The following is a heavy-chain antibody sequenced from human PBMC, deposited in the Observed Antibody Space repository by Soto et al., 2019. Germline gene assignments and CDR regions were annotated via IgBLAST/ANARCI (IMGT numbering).Heavy chain of an antibody. CDR3: ARLISGPTYYDFWSGYGYYYYYGMDV. Sequence: GESLKISCKGSGYSFTSYWIGWVRQMPGKGLEWMGIIYPGDSDTRYSPSFQGQVTTAADKSIGTAYLQWSSLKASDTAMYYCARLISGPTYYDFWSGYGYYYYYGMDVWGQGTTVTVSS. J-gene: IGHJ6*02. CDR2: IYPGDSDT. CDR1: GYSFTSYW. D-gene: IGHD3-3*01. V-gene: IGHV5-51*01.